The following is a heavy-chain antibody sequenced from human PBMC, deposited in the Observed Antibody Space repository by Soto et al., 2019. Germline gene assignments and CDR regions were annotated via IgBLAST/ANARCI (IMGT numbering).Heavy chain of an antibody. CDR2: ISAYNGNT. Sequence: QVQLVQSGAEVKKPGASVKVSCKASGYTFTSYGISWVRQAPGQGLEWMGWISAYNGNTNYAQKLQGRGTMTTDTSTSTAYRELRSLRSDDTSVYYCARIASLDIVVVVAATPRSLDAFDIWGQGTMVTVSS. CDR3: ARIASLDIVVVVAATPRSLDAFDI. CDR1: GYTFTSYG. V-gene: IGHV1-18*01. J-gene: IGHJ3*02. D-gene: IGHD2-15*01.